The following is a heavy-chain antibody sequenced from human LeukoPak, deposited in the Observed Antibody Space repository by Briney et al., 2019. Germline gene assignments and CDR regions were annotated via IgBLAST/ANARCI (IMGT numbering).Heavy chain of an antibody. V-gene: IGHV1-18*01. Sequence: ASVKVSYKASGYTFTSYGISWVRQAPGQGLEWMGWISGYNGNTNYAQKLQGRVTMTTDTSTSTAYMELRSLRSDDTAVYYCARAMYISSWYDYWGQGTLVTVSS. CDR3: ARAMYISSWYDY. CDR1: GYTFTSYG. J-gene: IGHJ4*02. CDR2: ISGYNGNT. D-gene: IGHD6-13*01.